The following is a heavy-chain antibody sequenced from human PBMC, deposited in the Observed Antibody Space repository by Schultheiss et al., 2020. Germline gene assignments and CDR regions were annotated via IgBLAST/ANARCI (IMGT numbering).Heavy chain of an antibody. CDR1: GFTVSSNY. CDR2: IYSGGST. D-gene: IGHD3-22*01. J-gene: IGHJ4*02. CDR3: TTDDRFYDSSGYVFDY. Sequence: WGSLRLSCAASGFTVSSNYMSWVRQAPGKGLEWVSVIYSGGSTYYADSVKGRFTISRDNAKNSLFLQMNSLKTEDTAVYYCTTDDRFYDSSGYVFDYWGQGTLVTVSS. V-gene: IGHV3-66*01.